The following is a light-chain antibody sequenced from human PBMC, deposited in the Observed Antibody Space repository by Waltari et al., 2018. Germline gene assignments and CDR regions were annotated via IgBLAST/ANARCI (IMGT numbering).Light chain of an antibody. V-gene: IGLV2-14*01. Sequence: QSVWTQPAPVSGCPGQAITISCRATNLDIDGYNNVPWYQRHPGMAPKLLIYDVRFLPSGVSSRFSASTSGTTASLTISGLQPDDEAEYFCTSYSASATPYVFGTGTKVTV. CDR2: DVR. CDR3: TSYSASATPYV. CDR1: NLDIDGYNN. J-gene: IGLJ1*01.